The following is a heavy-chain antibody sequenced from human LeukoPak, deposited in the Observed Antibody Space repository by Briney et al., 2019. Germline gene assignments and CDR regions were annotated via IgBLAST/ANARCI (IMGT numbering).Heavy chain of an antibody. Sequence: GGPLRLSCAASGFTFSSYAMSWVRQAPGKGLEWVSAISGSGGSTYYADSVKGRFTISRDNSKNTLYLQMNSLRAEDTAVYYCAKEVISYYYDSSGHDAFDIWGQGTMVTVSS. J-gene: IGHJ3*02. CDR3: AKEVISYYYDSSGHDAFDI. CDR2: ISGSGGST. CDR1: GFTFSSYA. D-gene: IGHD3-22*01. V-gene: IGHV3-23*01.